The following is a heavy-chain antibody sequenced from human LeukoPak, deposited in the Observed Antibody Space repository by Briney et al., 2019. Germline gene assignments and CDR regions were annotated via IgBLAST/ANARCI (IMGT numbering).Heavy chain of an antibody. J-gene: IGHJ6*03. CDR3: ARGSRDWNYFSDYYYYMDV. D-gene: IGHD1-7*01. CDR2: INHSGST. V-gene: IGHV4-34*01. Sequence: SETLSLTCAVCGGSFSGCYWSWIRQPPGKGLEWIGEINHSGSTNYNPSLKSRVTISVDTSKNQFSLKLSSVTAADTAVYYCARGSRDWNYFSDYYYYMDVWGKGTTVTVSS. CDR1: GGSFSGCY.